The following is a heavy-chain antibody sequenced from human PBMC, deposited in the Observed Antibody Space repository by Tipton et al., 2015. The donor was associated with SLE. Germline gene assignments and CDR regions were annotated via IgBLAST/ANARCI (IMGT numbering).Heavy chain of an antibody. D-gene: IGHD3-22*01. CDR3: AREPPYYYDSSGYYYPPGAFDI. V-gene: IGHV1-69*06. CDR1: GGTFSSYA. J-gene: IGHJ3*02. CDR2: IIPIFGTA. Sequence: QLVQSGAEVKKPGSSVKVSCKASGGTFSSYAISWVRQAPGQGLEWMGGIIPIFGTANYAQKFQGRVTITADKSTSTAYMELSSLRSEDTAVYYCAREPPYYYDSSGYYYPPGAFDIWGQGTMVTVSS.